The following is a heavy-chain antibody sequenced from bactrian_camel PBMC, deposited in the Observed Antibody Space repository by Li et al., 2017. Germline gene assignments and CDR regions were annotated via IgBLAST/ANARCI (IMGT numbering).Heavy chain of an antibody. Sequence: VQLVESGGGSVQAGGSLRLSCAASGFTFSSAVMSWVRQAPGKGLEWVSTISPGGGSTINYAESVKGRFTISRDNAKRTVYLEMNSLKSEDTALYFCVARASVRDYVSWGQGTQVTVS. CDR2: ISPGGGSTI. J-gene: IGHJ6*01. V-gene: IGHV3S40*01. CDR3: VARASVRDYVS. CDR1: GFTFSSAV.